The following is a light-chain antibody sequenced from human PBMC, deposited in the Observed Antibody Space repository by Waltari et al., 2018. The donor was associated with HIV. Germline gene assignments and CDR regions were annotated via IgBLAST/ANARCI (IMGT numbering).Light chain of an antibody. V-gene: IGLV2-23*02. J-gene: IGLJ1*01. CDR3: CSCPRSGIRYV. Sequence: QSALTHPASVSGSPRQSLTIPCPGTSSNFGTDALVPRYQQHPGEAPKLIIYEVTKRPSGVSNRFSGSKSGNTASLTISGLQAEDEADYYCCSCPRSGIRYVFGTGTKVTVL. CDR1: SSNFGTDAL. CDR2: EVT.